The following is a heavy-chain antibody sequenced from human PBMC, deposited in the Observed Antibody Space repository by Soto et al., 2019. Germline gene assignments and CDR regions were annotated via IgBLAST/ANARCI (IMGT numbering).Heavy chain of an antibody. CDR2: INAGNGNT. CDR3: ARDPGYRYGSPPPYYNGMDV. J-gene: IGHJ6*02. V-gene: IGHV1-3*01. Sequence: QVQLVQSGAEVKKPGASVKVSCKASGYTFTSYAMHWVRQAPGQRLEWMGWINAGNGNTKYSQKFQGRVTITRDTPASTATMELSSLRSEDTAVYYCARDPGYRYGSPPPYYNGMDVWGQGTTVTVSS. D-gene: IGHD5-18*01. CDR1: GYTFTSYA.